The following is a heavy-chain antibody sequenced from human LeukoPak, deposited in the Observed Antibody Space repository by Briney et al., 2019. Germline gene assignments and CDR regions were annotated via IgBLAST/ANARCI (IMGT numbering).Heavy chain of an antibody. Sequence: GGSLRLSCAASGFSFSSFSMNWVRQAPGKGLEWVSHITWSSNIYYADSVKGRSTISRDSAKNSLYLQMNSLRAEDTAVYYCATYYYDSSGSYYFDYWGQGTLVTVSS. CDR1: GFSFSSFS. CDR2: ITWSSNI. J-gene: IGHJ4*02. V-gene: IGHV3-48*01. CDR3: ATYYYDSSGSYYFDY. D-gene: IGHD3-22*01.